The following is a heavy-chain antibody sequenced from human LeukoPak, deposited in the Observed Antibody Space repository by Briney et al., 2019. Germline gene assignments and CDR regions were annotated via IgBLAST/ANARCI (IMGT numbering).Heavy chain of an antibody. CDR2: IRYDGSNK. J-gene: IGHJ4*02. CDR3: AEENYDSSGYYGGAYY. D-gene: IGHD3-22*01. Sequence: GGSLRLSCEASRFSFSSYGMHWVRQAPRKGLEWVAFIRYDGSNKYYADSVKGRFTISRENSKNTLYLQMNSLRAEDKAVYHCAEENYDSSGYYGGAYYWRRGTLVTVSS. V-gene: IGHV3-30*02. CDR1: RFSFSSYG.